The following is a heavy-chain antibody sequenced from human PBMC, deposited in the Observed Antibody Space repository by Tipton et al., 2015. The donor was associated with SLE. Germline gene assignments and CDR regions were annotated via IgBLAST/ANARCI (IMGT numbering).Heavy chain of an antibody. V-gene: IGHV1-58*02. CDR2: IVVGSGNT. D-gene: IGHD3-10*02. J-gene: IGHJ6*02. Sequence: QLVQSGPEVKKPGTSVKVSCKASGFTFTSSAMQWVRQARGQRLEWIGWIVVGSGNTNYAQKLQGRVTMTTDTSTSTAYMELRSLRSDDTAVYYCARDVRGVVTGNYFAMDVWGQGTTVTVSS. CDR3: ARDVRGVVTGNYFAMDV. CDR1: GFTFTSSA.